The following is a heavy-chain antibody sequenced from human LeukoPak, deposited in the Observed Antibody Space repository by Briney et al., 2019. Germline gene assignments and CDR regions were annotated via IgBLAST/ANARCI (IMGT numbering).Heavy chain of an antibody. CDR1: GDSISTNHW. CDR2: VYHSGST. J-gene: IGHJ4*02. D-gene: IGHD3-3*01. CDR3: ARQDTITTPGIDY. V-gene: IGHV4-4*02. Sequence: PSGTLSLTCAVSGDSISTNHWWSWVRLPPGEGLEWIGEVYHSGSTNYSPSLKSRVTISVDPSKNQFSLKLSSVTAADTAVYYCARQDTITTPGIDYWGQGTPVTVSS.